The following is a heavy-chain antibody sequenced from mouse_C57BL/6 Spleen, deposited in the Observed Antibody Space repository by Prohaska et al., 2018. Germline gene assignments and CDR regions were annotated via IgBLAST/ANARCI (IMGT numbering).Heavy chain of an antibody. J-gene: IGHJ3*01. CDR2: IRLKSDNYAT. Sequence: EVKLEESGGGLVQPGGSMKLSCVASGFTFSNYWMNWVRQSPEKGLEWVAQIRLKSDNYATHYAESVKGRFTISRDDSKSSVYLQMNNLRAEDTGIYYCTGGFITPGWFAYWGQGTLVTVSA. D-gene: IGHD1-1*01. V-gene: IGHV6-3*01. CDR3: TGGFITPGWFAY. CDR1: GFTFSNYW.